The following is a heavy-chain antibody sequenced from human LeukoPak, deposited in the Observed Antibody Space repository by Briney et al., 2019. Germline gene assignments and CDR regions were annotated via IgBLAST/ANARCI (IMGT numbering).Heavy chain of an antibody. V-gene: IGHV3-7*01. CDR2: IKSDGTEE. D-gene: IGHD3-22*01. Sequence: GGSLRLSCTASGFTFSSYWMNWVRQVPGKELEWVAIIKSDGTEEHYLDSVKGRFTISRDNANNLLFLQMNNLRAEDTAVYYCAAGGGYLIDYWGQGTLVTVSS. CDR1: GFTFSSYW. J-gene: IGHJ4*02. CDR3: AAGGGYLIDY.